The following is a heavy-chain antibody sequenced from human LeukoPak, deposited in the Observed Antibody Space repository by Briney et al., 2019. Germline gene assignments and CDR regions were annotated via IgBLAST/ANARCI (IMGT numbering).Heavy chain of an antibody. V-gene: IGHV3-53*01. CDR3: WRLNVLSSVDF. CDR1: GYTVGSNY. CDR2: IFGGGDT. Sequence: GGSLRLSCAGSGYTVGSNYMTWVRQAPGKGLEWVSLIFGGGDTRYADSVKGRFTISKDNSKNTVYLQMNSLRADDTAVYFCWRLNVLSSVDFWGQGTLVTVAS. J-gene: IGHJ4*02. D-gene: IGHD5/OR15-5a*01.